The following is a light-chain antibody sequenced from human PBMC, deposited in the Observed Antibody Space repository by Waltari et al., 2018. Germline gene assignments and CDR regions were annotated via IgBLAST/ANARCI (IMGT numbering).Light chain of an antibody. Sequence: QSVLTQPPSASGTPGQRVTISCSVSRSNVGSNSVHWYQQLPGTAPKLLIHTNNQRPSGVPHRFSGSKSGTSASLAISGLQSEDEADYHCAVWDDSLNGWVFGGGTKLTVL. J-gene: IGLJ3*02. CDR2: TNN. CDR1: RSNVGSNS. CDR3: AVWDDSLNGWV. V-gene: IGLV1-44*01.